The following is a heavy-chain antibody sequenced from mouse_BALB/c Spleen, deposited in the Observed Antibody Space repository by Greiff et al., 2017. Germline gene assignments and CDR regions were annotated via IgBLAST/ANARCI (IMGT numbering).Heavy chain of an antibody. J-gene: IGHJ3*01. CDR2: FYPGSGSI. CDR1: GYTFTEYI. V-gene: IGHV1-62-2*01. Sequence: VQLVESGAELVKPGASVKLSCKASGYTFTEYIIHWVKQRSGQGLEWIGWFYPGSGSIKYNEKFKDKATLTADKSSSTVYMELSRLTSEDSAVYFCARHEGLSAWFAYWGQGTLVTVSA. CDR3: ARHEGLSAWFAY.